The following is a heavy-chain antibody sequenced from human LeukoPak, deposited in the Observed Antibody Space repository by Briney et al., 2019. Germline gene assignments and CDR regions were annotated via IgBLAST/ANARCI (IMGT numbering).Heavy chain of an antibody. D-gene: IGHD3-10*01. CDR3: TTYNDKDAFNI. Sequence: GGSLRLSCVGSGFTFSKDWMSWVRQAPGKGLEWVGRIKNKVDGGTADYAAPVKGRFTISRDDSKNTLHLQMNSLKTKDTAVYYCTTYNDKDAFNIWGQGTMVTVSS. V-gene: IGHV3-15*01. CDR1: GFTFSKDW. CDR2: IKNKVDGGTA. J-gene: IGHJ3*02.